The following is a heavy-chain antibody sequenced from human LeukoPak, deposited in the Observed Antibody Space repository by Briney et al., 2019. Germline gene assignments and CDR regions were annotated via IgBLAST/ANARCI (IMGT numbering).Heavy chain of an antibody. CDR1: GYTFTSYA. Sequence: ASVKVSCKASGYTFTSYAMHWVRQAPGQRLEWMGWINAGNGNTKYSQKFQGRVTITRDTSASTAYMELSSLRSEDTAVYYCGREKAYGSGSALEAFDIWGQGTMVTVSS. J-gene: IGHJ3*02. D-gene: IGHD3-10*01. CDR3: GREKAYGSGSALEAFDI. CDR2: INAGNGNT. V-gene: IGHV1-3*01.